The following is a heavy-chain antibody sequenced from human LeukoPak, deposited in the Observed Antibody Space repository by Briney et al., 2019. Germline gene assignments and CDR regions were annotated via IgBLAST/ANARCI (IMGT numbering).Heavy chain of an antibody. CDR1: GGSISSSSYY. V-gene: IGHV4-39*07. CDR2: IYYSGST. J-gene: IGHJ5*02. Sequence: SETLSLTCTVSGGSISSSSYYWGWIRQPPGKGLERIGSIYYSGSTYYNPSLKSRVTISVDTSKNQFSLKLSSVTAADTAVYYCARDPNDYGGNFWFDPWGQGTLVTVSS. CDR3: ARDPNDYGGNFWFDP. D-gene: IGHD4-23*01.